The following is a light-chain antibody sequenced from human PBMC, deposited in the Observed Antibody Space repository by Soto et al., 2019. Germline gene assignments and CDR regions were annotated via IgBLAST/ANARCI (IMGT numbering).Light chain of an antibody. V-gene: IGLV1-44*01. CDR3: APWDDSLNAYVL. Sequence: QSVLTQPPSAYGTPGQRVTISCSGSTSNIGSNTVNWYQHFPGTAPKLLIYSNNERPSGVPDRFSGSKSGTSASLAISGLQSEDEADYYCAPWDDSLNAYVLFGGGTKLTVL. CDR2: SNN. J-gene: IGLJ2*01. CDR1: TSNIGSNT.